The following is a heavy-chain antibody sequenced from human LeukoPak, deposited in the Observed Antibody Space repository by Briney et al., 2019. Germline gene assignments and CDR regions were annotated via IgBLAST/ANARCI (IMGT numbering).Heavy chain of an antibody. D-gene: IGHD3-22*01. Sequence: GGSLRLSCATSGFTFSSYAMHWVRQAPGKGLEWVAVISYDGSNKYYADSVKGRFTISRDNSKNTLYLQMNSLRAEDTAVYYCARAASSGYHLPVGYWGQGTLVTVSS. CDR1: GFTFSSYA. CDR3: ARAASSGYHLPVGY. J-gene: IGHJ4*02. CDR2: ISYDGSNK. V-gene: IGHV3-30-3*01.